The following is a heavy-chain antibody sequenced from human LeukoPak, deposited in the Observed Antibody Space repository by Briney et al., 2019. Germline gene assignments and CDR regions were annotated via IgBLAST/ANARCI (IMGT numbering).Heavy chain of an antibody. Sequence: GGSLRLSCAASGFTFSSYAMHWVRQAPGKGLEWVAVISYDVSNKYYADSVKGRFTISRDNSKNTLYLQMNSLRVEDTAVYYCARDPISSSSGRYFDYWGQGTLVTVS. V-gene: IGHV3-30-3*01. CDR1: GFTFSSYA. CDR3: ARDPISSSSGRYFDY. CDR2: ISYDVSNK. J-gene: IGHJ4*02. D-gene: IGHD6-6*01.